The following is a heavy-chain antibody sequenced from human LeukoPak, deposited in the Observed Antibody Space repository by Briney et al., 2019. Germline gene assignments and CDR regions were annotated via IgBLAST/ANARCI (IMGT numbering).Heavy chain of an antibody. CDR1: GGSFSGYY. D-gene: IGHD6-19*01. V-gene: IGHV4-34*01. CDR3: AGIAVAGTGPSFDY. CDR2: INHSGST. Sequence: SETLSLTCAVYGGSFSGYYWSWIRQPPGKGLEWIGEINHSGSTNYNPSLKSRVTISVDTSKNQFSLKLSSVTAADTAVYYCAGIAVAGTGPSFDYWGQGTLVTVSS. J-gene: IGHJ4*02.